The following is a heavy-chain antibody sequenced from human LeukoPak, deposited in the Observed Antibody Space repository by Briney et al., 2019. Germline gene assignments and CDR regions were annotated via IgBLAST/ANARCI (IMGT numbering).Heavy chain of an antibody. V-gene: IGHV4-59*12. CDR1: GDSISSYY. CDR2: IFYSGNT. Sequence: PSETLSLTCTVSGDSISSYYWSWIRQPPGKGLEWVGYIFYSGNTNYNPSLKSRVTISVDTSKNQISLKLSSVTAADTAVYYCARRGITIFGVVTSSLGPGKFDYWGQGTLVTVSS. J-gene: IGHJ4*02. D-gene: IGHD3-3*01. CDR3: ARRGITIFGVVTSSLGPGKFDY.